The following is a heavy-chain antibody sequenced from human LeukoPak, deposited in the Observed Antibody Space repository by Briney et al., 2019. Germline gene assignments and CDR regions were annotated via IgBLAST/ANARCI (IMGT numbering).Heavy chain of an antibody. J-gene: IGHJ5*02. Sequence: ASVKVSCKASGYTFTGYYMHGVRQAPGQRLECIGWINPNSWGTNYAQKLEGRVTMTRDPSISTAYMELSRLRSDDTAVYYCARDRDYVWGSSSWLDPWGQGTLVTVSS. CDR3: ARDRDYVWGSSSWLDP. V-gene: IGHV1-2*02. CDR2: INPNSWGT. CDR1: GYTFTGYY. D-gene: IGHD3-16*01.